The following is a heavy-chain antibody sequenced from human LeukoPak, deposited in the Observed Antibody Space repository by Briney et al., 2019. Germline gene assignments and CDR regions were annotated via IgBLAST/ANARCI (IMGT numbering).Heavy chain of an antibody. Sequence: GASVKVSCKASGFTFTSSAMQWVRQARGQRLEWIGWIVVGSGNTNYAQKFQERVTITRDMSTSTAYMELSSLRSEDTAVYYCARGDSTYYYGMDVWGQGTTVTVSS. D-gene: IGHD2-21*02. V-gene: IGHV1-58*02. CDR3: ARGDSTYYYGMDV. J-gene: IGHJ6*02. CDR1: GFTFTSSA. CDR2: IVVGSGNT.